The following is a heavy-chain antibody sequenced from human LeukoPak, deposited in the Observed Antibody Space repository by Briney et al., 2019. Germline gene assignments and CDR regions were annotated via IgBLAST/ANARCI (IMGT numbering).Heavy chain of an antibody. J-gene: IGHJ4*02. CDR3: AKDPVGSSGYYPTFDY. CDR2: ISGSGGST. CDR1: GFTFSSYA. Sequence: GGSLRLSCAASGFTFSSYAMSWVRQAPGKGLEWVSAISGSGGSTYYADSVKGRFTISRDNSKNTLYLQMNSLRAEDTAVYYCAKDPVGSSGYYPTFDYWGQGTLVTVSS. D-gene: IGHD3-22*01. V-gene: IGHV3-23*01.